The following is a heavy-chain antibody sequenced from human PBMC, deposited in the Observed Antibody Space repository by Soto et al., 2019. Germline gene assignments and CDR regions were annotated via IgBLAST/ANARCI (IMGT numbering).Heavy chain of an antibody. CDR3: AKEAYSGSSPDY. CDR2: ISGGGETT. D-gene: IGHD1-26*01. Sequence: GGSLRLSCAASGFTFNTYDMSWVRQAPGKGLEWVSAISGGGETTYYADSVKGRFTISRDNSKNTLFLQMNSLRVGDTAVYYCAKEAYSGSSPDYWGQGTLVTVSS. CDR1: GFTFNTYD. J-gene: IGHJ4*02. V-gene: IGHV3-23*01.